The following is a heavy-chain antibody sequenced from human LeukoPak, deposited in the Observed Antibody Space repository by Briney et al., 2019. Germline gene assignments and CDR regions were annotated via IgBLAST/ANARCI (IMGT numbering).Heavy chain of an antibody. D-gene: IGHD1-26*01. V-gene: IGHV7-4-1*02. Sequence: ASVKVSCKASGYTFTSYAINWVRQAPGQGLEWMGWINTNTGNPTYAQGFTGRFVFSLDTSVSTAYLQISSLKAEDTAVYYCARVPFVVMGDTGNWFDPWGQGTLVTVSS. CDR2: INTNTGNP. CDR3: ARVPFVVMGDTGNWFDP. J-gene: IGHJ5*02. CDR1: GYTFTSYA.